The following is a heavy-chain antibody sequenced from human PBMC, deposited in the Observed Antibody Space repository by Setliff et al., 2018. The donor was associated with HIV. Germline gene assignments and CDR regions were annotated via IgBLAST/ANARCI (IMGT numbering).Heavy chain of an antibody. CDR1: GGSISSSSYY. CDR3: ARDKRASFDGLDV. J-gene: IGHJ6*02. CDR2: FHYSGPT. Sequence: SETLSLTCNVSGGSISSSSYYWGWIRQPPGKGLEWIGSFHYSGPTSYNPSLKSRVTISVDTSKNQFSLRLSSVTAADTAVYYCARDKRASFDGLDVWGQGTTVTVSS. V-gene: IGHV4-39*07.